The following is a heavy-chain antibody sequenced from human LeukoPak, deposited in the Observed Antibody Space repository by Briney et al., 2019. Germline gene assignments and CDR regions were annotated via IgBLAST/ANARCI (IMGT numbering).Heavy chain of an antibody. D-gene: IGHD6-13*01. V-gene: IGHV1-24*01. CDR1: GYTLTELS. CDR3: ATALWGAAAGLDY. J-gene: IGHJ4*02. CDR2: FDPEDGET. Sequence: GASVKVSCKVSGYTLTELSMHWVRQAPGKGLEGMGGFDPEDGETIYAQKFQGRVTMTEDTSTETAYMELSSLRSEDTAVYYCATALWGAAAGLDYWGQGTLVTVSS.